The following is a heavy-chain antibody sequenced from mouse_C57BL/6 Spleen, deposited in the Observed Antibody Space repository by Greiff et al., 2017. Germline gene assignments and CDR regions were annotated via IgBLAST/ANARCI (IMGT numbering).Heavy chain of an antibody. CDR2: IRSKRSSYAT. J-gene: IGHJ3*01. Sequence: EVKLVESGGGLVQPKGSLKLSCAASGFTFNTYAMHWVRQAPGKGLEWVARIRSKRSSYATYYAYSVKDRFTISRDDSQSILYLQMNNLENEATAMYYGGGDDHGTWLAYWGQGTLVTVAA. CDR1: GFTFNTYA. CDR3: GGDDHGTWLAY. V-gene: IGHV10-3*01.